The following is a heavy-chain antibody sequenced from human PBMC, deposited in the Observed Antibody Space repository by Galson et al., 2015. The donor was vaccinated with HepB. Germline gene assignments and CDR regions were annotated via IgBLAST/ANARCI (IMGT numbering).Heavy chain of an antibody. V-gene: IGHV3-21*01. Sequence: SLRLSCAASGFTFSSYSMNWVRQAPGKGLEWVSSISSSSSYIYYADSVKGRFTISRDNAKNSLYLQMNSLGAEDTAVYYCAREDSWNLDYWGQGTLVTVSS. CDR2: ISSSSSYI. J-gene: IGHJ4*02. D-gene: IGHD1-1*01. CDR1: GFTFSSYS. CDR3: AREDSWNLDY.